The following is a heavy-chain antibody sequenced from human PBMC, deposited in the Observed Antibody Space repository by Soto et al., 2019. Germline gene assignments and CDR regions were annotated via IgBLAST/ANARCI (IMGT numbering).Heavy chain of an antibody. CDR1: GFTFSSYA. CDR2: ISYDGRNK. CDR3: ARERVASYYYYGMDV. V-gene: IGHV3-30-3*01. J-gene: IGHJ6*02. Sequence: QVQLVESGGGVVQPGRSLRLSCGASGFTFSSYAMHWVRQAPGKGLEWVAIISYDGRNKFYADSVRGRFTISRDNSKNRLYVEMNSLRAEDTAVYYCARERVASYYYYGMDVWGQGTTVTVSS. D-gene: IGHD2-15*01.